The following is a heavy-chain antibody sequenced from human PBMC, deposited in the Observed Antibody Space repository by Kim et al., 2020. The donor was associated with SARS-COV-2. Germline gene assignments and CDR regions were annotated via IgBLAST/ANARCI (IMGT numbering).Heavy chain of an antibody. CDR3: ARRSDSSSWQHTDGWFDP. Sequence: KSRVTISVDTSKNQFSLKLSSVTAADTAVYYCARRSDSSSWQHTDGWFDPWGQGTLVTVSS. J-gene: IGHJ5*02. D-gene: IGHD6-13*01. V-gene: IGHV4-31*02.